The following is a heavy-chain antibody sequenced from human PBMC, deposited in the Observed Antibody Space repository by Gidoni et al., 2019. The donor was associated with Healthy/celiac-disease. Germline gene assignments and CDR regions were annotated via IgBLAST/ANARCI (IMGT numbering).Heavy chain of an antibody. V-gene: IGHV3-15*01. CDR1: GFTFRNAW. J-gene: IGHJ3*02. Sequence: EVQLVESGGGLVKPGGSLRLSCAASGFTFRNAWMSWVRQAPGKGLAWVGRIKSKTDGGTTDYAAPVKGRFTISRDDSKNTLYLQMNSLKTEDTAVYYCTTGALASSGWYGAFDIWGQGTMVTVSS. CDR2: IKSKTDGGTT. CDR3: TTGALASSGWYGAFDI. D-gene: IGHD6-19*01.